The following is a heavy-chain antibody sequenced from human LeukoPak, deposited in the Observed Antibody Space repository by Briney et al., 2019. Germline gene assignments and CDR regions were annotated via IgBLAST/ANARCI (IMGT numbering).Heavy chain of an antibody. D-gene: IGHD3-10*01. J-gene: IGHJ4*02. V-gene: IGHV3-74*01. CDR1: GFTFSSYW. Sequence: PGGSLRLSCAASGFTFSSYWLHWVRQAPGKGLVWVSRIKGDERSTNYADSVKGRFTISRDNAKNTVYLEMNSLRAEDTAVYYCARDTSSGITMVRGVITLDYWGQGTLVTVSS. CDR3: ARDTSSGITMVRGVITLDY. CDR2: IKGDERST.